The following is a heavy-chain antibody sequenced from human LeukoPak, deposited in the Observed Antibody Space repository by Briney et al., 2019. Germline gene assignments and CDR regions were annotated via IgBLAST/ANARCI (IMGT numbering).Heavy chain of an antibody. Sequence: PGGSLRLSCVASGFTFSSYGMQWVRQAPGKGLEWVAFIGFDGSKIYYADSVKGRFTISRDNSKNTVKLQMNSLRVEDTAVYYCAKDSDTYGHRHFDHWGQGTLVTVSS. CDR3: AKDSDTYGHRHFDH. CDR1: GFTFSSYG. J-gene: IGHJ4*02. D-gene: IGHD2-8*01. CDR2: IGFDGSKI. V-gene: IGHV3-30*02.